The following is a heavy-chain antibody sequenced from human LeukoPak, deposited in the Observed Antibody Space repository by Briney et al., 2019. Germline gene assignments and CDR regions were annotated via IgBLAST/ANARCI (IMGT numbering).Heavy chain of an antibody. J-gene: IGHJ4*02. V-gene: IGHV3-33*01. CDR2: IWYDGSNK. CDR3: ATLGCAGENCPRAGRALGGY. Sequence: PGRSLRLSCAASGFTFSSYGMHWVRQAPGKGLEWVAVIWYDGSNKYYADSVKGRFTISRDNSKNTLYLQMDSLRAEDTAVYYCATLGCAGENCPRAGRALGGYWGQGTLVTVSS. CDR1: GFTFSSYG. D-gene: IGHD2-21*01.